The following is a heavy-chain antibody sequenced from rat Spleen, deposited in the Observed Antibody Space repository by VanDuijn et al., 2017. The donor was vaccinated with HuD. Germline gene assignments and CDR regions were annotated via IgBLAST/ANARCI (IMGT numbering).Heavy chain of an antibody. J-gene: IGHJ2*01. D-gene: IGHD1-9*01. Sequence: QVQLKESGPGLVQPSQTLSLTCTVSGFSLTSYHVSWVRQPLGKGLVWMGTIWTGGSTNYNSAVRSRLSISRDASKSQVFLKLNILQTEDTAIYYCTREGMGITPLYFDYWGQGVMVTVSS. CDR1: GFSLTSYH. V-gene: IGHV2-43*01. CDR2: IWTGGST. CDR3: TREGMGITPLYFDY.